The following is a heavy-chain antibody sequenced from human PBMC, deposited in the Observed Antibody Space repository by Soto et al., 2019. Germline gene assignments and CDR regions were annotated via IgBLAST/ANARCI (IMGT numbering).Heavy chain of an antibody. D-gene: IGHD2-2*01. CDR1: GYTFTSYA. CDR3: ARDQYQLLPYYYYYMDV. V-gene: IGHV1-3*01. Sequence: ASVKVSCKASGYTFTSYAMHWVRQAPGQRLEWMGWINAGNGNTKYSQKFQGRVTITRDTSASTAYMELSSLRSEDTAVYYRARDQYQLLPYYYYYMDVWGKATTVTVSS. J-gene: IGHJ6*03. CDR2: INAGNGNT.